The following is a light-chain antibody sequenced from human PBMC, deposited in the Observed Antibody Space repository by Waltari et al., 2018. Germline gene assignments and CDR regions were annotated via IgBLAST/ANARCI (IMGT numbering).Light chain of an antibody. Sequence: SYELTQPPSVSVSPGQAARNTCSGDALPKKYAYWYQQKSGQAPVLVIYEDSKRPSGIPERFSGSSSGTTATLTLSGAQVEDEGDYYCYSTDSSDTHRVFGGGTKLTVL. CDR3: YSTDSSDTHRV. V-gene: IGLV3-10*01. CDR2: EDS. J-gene: IGLJ3*02. CDR1: ALPKKY.